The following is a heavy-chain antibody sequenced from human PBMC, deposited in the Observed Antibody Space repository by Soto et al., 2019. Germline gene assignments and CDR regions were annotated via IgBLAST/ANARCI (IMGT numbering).Heavy chain of an antibody. V-gene: IGHV1-3*01. CDR2: NNAVNGDT. Sequence: GASVKVSCKASGYTFSSYALHWVRQAPGQSLEWMGCNNAVNGDTRYSQKFQDRVTITRDTSASTVYMEVTSVTAADTAVYYCARQYDSGRSYHWLDPWGQGTLVTVSS. J-gene: IGHJ5*02. CDR3: ARQYDSGRSYHWLDP. D-gene: IGHD3-10*01. CDR1: GYTFSSYA.